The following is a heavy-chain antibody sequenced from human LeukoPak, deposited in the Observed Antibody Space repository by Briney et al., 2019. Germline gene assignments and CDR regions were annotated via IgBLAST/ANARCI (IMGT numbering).Heavy chain of an antibody. CDR1: GFTFSAYF. J-gene: IGHJ4*02. V-gene: IGHV3-11*01. D-gene: IGHD1-1*01. Sequence: GSLRLSCTASGFTFSAYFMAWIRQAPGRGLEWVSYISGRGDTIFYADSVEGRFTISRDNAKNSLFLQMNSLRADDTAVYYCVRDIWEAGTDHWGQGTVVTVSS. CDR2: ISGRGDTI. CDR3: VRDIWEAGTDH.